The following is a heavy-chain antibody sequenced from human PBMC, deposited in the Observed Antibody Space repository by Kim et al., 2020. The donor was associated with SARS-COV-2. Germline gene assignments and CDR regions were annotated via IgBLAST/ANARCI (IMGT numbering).Heavy chain of an antibody. V-gene: IGHV3-30-3*01. CDR2: ISYDGSNK. Sequence: GGSLRLSCAASGFTFSSYAMHWVRQAPGKGLEWVAVISYDGSNKYYADSVKGRFTISRDNSKNTLYLQMNSLRAEDTAVYYCAREAPSSSWSEARGIDYWGQGTLVTVSS. CDR1: GFTFSSYA. J-gene: IGHJ4*02. CDR3: AREAPSSSWSEARGIDY. D-gene: IGHD6-13*01.